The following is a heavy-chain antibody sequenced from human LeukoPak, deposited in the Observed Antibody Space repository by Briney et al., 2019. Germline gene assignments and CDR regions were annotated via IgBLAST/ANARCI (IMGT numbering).Heavy chain of an antibody. J-gene: IGHJ4*02. CDR1: GYTFTSYG. CDR2: INPSGGST. Sequence: ASVTVSCKASGYTFTSYGISWVRQAPGQGLEWMGIINPSGGSTSYAQKFQGRVTMTRDTSTSTVYMELSSLRSEDTAVYYCARDIDGYSYGLDYWGQGTLVTVSS. D-gene: IGHD5-18*01. CDR3: ARDIDGYSYGLDY. V-gene: IGHV1-46*01.